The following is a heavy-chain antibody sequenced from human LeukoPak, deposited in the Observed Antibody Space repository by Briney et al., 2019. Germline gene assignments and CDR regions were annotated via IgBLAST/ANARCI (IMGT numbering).Heavy chain of an antibody. CDR3: TRHSYGHAPRSYYYYYMDV. CDR1: GFTFSGSA. CDR2: IRSKANSYAT. Sequence: GGSLRLSCAASGFTFSGSAMHWVRQASGKGLEWVGRIRSKANSYATAYAASVKGRFTISRDDSKNTAYLQMNSLKTEDTVVYYCTRHSYGHAPRSYYYYYMDVWGKGTTVTVSS. D-gene: IGHD5-18*01. V-gene: IGHV3-73*01. J-gene: IGHJ6*03.